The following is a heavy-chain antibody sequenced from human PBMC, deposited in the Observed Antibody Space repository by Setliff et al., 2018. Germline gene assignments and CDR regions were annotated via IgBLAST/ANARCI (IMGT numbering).Heavy chain of an antibody. CDR1: GYSFTSYW. CDR2: IFPGDSDT. D-gene: IGHD3-3*01. J-gene: IGHJ5*02. V-gene: IGHV5-51*01. CDR3: ARQYYNFWSGYSPKKGWFDP. Sequence: GESLKISCQGSGYSFTSYWIGWVRQMPGKGLEWMGIIFPGDSDTRYSPSFQGQVTISADKSISTAYLQWRILKASDTARYYCARQYYNFWSGYSPKKGWFDPWGQGTLVTVSS.